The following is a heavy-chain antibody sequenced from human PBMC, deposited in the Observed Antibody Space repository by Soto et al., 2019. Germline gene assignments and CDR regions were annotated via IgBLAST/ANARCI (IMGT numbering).Heavy chain of an antibody. CDR3: ARSGYNFAEYFQH. V-gene: IGHV4-59*01. CDR1: GGSISSYY. D-gene: IGHD6-25*01. Sequence: SETLSLTCTVSGGSISSYYWSWIRQPPGKGLEWIGYIYYSGSTNYNPSLKSRVTISVDTSENQFSLKLSSVTAADTAVYYCARSGYNFAEYFQHWGQGTLVTVSS. CDR2: IYYSGST. J-gene: IGHJ1*01.